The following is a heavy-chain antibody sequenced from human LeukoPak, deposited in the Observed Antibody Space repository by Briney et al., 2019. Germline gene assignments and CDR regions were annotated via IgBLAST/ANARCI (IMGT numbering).Heavy chain of an antibody. CDR1: GYTFTGYY. J-gene: IGHJ4*02. Sequence: VASVKVSCKASGYTFTGYYMHWVRQAPGQGLEWMGRINPNSGGTSYAQKFQGRVTMTRDTSTSTVYMELSSLRSEDTAVYYCARTTVTIKFDYWGQGTLVTVSS. V-gene: IGHV1-2*06. CDR3: ARTTVTIKFDY. D-gene: IGHD4-17*01. CDR2: INPNSGGT.